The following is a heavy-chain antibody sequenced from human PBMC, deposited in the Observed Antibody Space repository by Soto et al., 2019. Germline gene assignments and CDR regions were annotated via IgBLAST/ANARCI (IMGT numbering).Heavy chain of an antibody. V-gene: IGHV1-69*13. Sequence: SVNVSCTASGGTFSSYAVSWVRQAPGQGLEWMGGIIPIFGTANYAQKFQGRVTITADESTSTAYMELSSLRSEDTAVYYCARVIAAGGDSDIWGQGTMVTVSS. D-gene: IGHD6-13*01. CDR2: IIPIFGTA. CDR3: ARVIAAGGDSDI. J-gene: IGHJ3*02. CDR1: GGTFSSYA.